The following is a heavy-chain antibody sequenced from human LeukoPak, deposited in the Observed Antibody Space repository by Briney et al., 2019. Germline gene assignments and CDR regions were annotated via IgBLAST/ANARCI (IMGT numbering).Heavy chain of an antibody. V-gene: IGHV4-4*07. CDR2: IYTSGST. CDR3: ARGLSGGLELYYYYYYMDV. J-gene: IGHJ6*03. D-gene: IGHD1-7*01. Sequence: SETLSLTCTVSGGSISSYYWSWTRQPAGKGLEWIGRIYTSGSTNYNPSLKSRVTISVDTSKNQFSLKLSSVTAADTAVYYCARGLSGGLELYYYYYYMDVWGKGTTVTVSS. CDR1: GGSISSYY.